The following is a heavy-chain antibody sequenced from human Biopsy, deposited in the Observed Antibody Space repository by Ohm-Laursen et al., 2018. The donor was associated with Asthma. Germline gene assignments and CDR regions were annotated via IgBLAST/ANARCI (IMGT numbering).Heavy chain of an antibody. J-gene: IGHJ6*02. CDR3: ARAQAAQYYYGMDV. CDR1: GGSISSGGY. D-gene: IGHD6-25*01. V-gene: IGHV4-30-2*01. CDR2: ISHSGST. Sequence: TLSLTCTVSGGSISSGGYWTWIRQPPWKGLELIGYISHSGSTYFNPSLNSRFTISLDRTKCQFSLKLSPVTAADTALYYCARAQAAQYYYGMDVWGQGTTVIVSS.